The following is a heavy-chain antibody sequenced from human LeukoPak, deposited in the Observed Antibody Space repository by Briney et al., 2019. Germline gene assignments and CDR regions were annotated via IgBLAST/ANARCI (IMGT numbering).Heavy chain of an antibody. J-gene: IGHJ4*02. D-gene: IGHD7-27*01. CDR3: AKEGEAGDGSESDYFDY. V-gene: IGHV3-30*02. CDR2: IWYGGSNK. Sequence: PGGSLKLSCAASGFTFSSYGMHWVRQAPGKGLEWVAVIWYGGSNKYYADSVKGRFTISRDNSKNTLYLQMNSLRAEDTAVYYCAKEGEAGDGSESDYFDYWGQGTLVTVSS. CDR1: GFTFSSYG.